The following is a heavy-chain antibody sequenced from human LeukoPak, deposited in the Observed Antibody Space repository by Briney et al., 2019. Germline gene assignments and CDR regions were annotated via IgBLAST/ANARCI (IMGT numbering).Heavy chain of an antibody. CDR3: ARIEGGTGTTSD. J-gene: IGHJ4*02. CDR2: INPNSGGA. Sequence: ASVKVSCTASGYTFTRYYIHWVRQAPGQGLEWMGYINPNSGGANYAQRFQGRVTMTRDTSISTAYMDLSRLRSDDTAVYYCARIEGGTGTTSDWGQGTLVTVSS. CDR1: GYTFTRYY. D-gene: IGHD2-21*02. V-gene: IGHV1-2*02.